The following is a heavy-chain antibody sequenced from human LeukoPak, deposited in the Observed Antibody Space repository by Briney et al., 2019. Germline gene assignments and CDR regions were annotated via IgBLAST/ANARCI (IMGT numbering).Heavy chain of an antibody. CDR1: GFTFITAW. CDR3: TTALIYYDSSGYYLDY. V-gene: IGHV3-15*04. Sequence: GGSLRLSCAASGFTFITAWMNWVRQAPGKGLEWIGRIENKTDGGTRDYAAPVKGRFTFSRDASKNTVYLQMTSLKTEDTAVYHCTTALIYYDSSGYYLDYWGQGTLVTVSS. J-gene: IGHJ4*02. D-gene: IGHD3-22*01. CDR2: IENKTDGGTR.